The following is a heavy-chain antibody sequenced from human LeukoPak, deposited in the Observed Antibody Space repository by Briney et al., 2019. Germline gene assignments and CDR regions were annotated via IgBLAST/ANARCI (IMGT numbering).Heavy chain of an antibody. CDR1: GYTFTGYY. J-gene: IGHJ4*02. Sequence: VASVKVSCKASGYTFTGYYMHWVRQAPGQGLEWMGYINPNSGGTNYAQKFQGRVTMTRDTSINTVYMELSSLISDDTAVFYCARDFGLTGKVDYWGQGTLVTVSS. V-gene: IGHV1-2*02. CDR3: ARDFGLTGKVDY. CDR2: INPNSGGT. D-gene: IGHD1-20*01.